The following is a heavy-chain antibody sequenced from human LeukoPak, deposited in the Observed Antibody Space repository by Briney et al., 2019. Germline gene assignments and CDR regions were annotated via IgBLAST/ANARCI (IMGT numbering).Heavy chain of an antibody. CDR1: GGSISSGGYS. CDR2: IYHSGST. J-gene: IGHJ3*02. D-gene: IGHD3-10*01. Sequence: SQTLSLTCAVSGGSISSGGYSWSWIRQPPGKGLEWIGYIYHSGSTYYNPSLKSRVTISVDRSKNQFSLKLSSVTAADTAVYYCARGPPLRAFDIWGQGTMVTVSS. CDR3: ARGPPLRAFDI. V-gene: IGHV4-30-2*01.